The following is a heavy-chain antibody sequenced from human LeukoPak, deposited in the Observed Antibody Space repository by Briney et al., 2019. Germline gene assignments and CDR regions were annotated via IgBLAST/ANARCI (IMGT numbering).Heavy chain of an antibody. J-gene: IGHJ6*02. V-gene: IGHV1-18*01. CDR1: GYTFTSYG. CDR3: ASNYGSEQTYYYYYGMDV. Sequence: GASVKVSCKASGYTFTSYGISWVRQAPGQGLEWMGWISAYNGNTNYAQKLQGRVTMTTDTSTSTAYMELRSLRSDDTAVYYCASNYGSEQTYYYYYGMDVWGQGTTVTVSS. D-gene: IGHD3-10*01. CDR2: ISAYNGNT.